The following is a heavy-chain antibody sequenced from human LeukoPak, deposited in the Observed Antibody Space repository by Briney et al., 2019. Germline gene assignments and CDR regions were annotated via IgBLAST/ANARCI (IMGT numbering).Heavy chain of an antibody. CDR2: ISGSGGST. D-gene: IGHD6-6*01. J-gene: IGHJ4*02. CDR1: GFTFSSYA. CDR3: AKNRYSSSSGLGY. V-gene: IGHV3-23*01. Sequence: GGSLRLSCAASGFTFSSYAMSWVRQAPGKGLEWVSAISGSGGSTYYADSVKGRFTISRDNSKNTRYLQMTSLRAEDTAVYYCAKNRYSSSSGLGYWGQGTLVTVSS.